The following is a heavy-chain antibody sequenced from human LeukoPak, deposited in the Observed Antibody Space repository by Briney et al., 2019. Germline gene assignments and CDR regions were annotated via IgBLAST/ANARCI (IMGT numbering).Heavy chain of an antibody. J-gene: IGHJ4*02. Sequence: SVKVSCKASGGTFSSYAISWVRQAPGQGLEWMGGIIPIFGTANYAQEFRGRVTITADESTSTAYMELSSLRSEDTAVYYCARVEGYSYGIDYWGQGTLVTVSS. CDR2: IIPIFGTA. V-gene: IGHV1-69*13. D-gene: IGHD5-18*01. CDR1: GGTFSSYA. CDR3: ARVEGYSYGIDY.